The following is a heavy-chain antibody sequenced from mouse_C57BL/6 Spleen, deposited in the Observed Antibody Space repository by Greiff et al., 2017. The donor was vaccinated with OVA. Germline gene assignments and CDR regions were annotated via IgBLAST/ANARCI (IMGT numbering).Heavy chain of an antibody. CDR3: ARWLLRAMDY. V-gene: IGHV1-66*01. CDR2: IYPGSGNT. D-gene: IGHD2-3*01. J-gene: IGHJ4*01. Sequence: VQGVESGPELVKPGASVKISCKASGYSFTSYYIHWVKQRPGQGLEWIGWIYPGSGNTKYNEKFKGKATLTADTSSSTAYMQLSSLTSEDSAVYYCARWLLRAMDYWGQGTSVTVSS. CDR1: GYSFTSYY.